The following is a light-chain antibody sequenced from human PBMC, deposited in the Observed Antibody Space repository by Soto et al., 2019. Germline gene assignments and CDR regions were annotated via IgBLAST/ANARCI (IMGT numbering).Light chain of an antibody. J-gene: IGKJ4*01. CDR1: QGIGDT. CDR3: QPYSNWPLT. CDR2: DTS. Sequence: EFVMRQSSATLSVSPGEGVAFSCRPSQGIGDTLAWYQHNPDQTPRLHIYDTSTTATGVPTRFSGSRSGAEFTLTINSLQSEDFAVYYCQPYSNWPLTFGGGTKVDSK. V-gene: IGKV3-15*01.